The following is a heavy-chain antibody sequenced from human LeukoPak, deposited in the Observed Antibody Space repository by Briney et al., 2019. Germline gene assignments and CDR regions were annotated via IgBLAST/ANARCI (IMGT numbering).Heavy chain of an antibody. D-gene: IGHD3-9*01. V-gene: IGHV4-39*01. Sequence: SETLSLTCTVSGGSLSSSSYYWGWIRQPPGKGLEWIGSIYYSGSTYYNPSLKSRVIISVDTSKNQFSLKLSSVTAADTAVYYCARSSDILTTDAFDIWGQGTMVSVSS. J-gene: IGHJ3*02. CDR3: ARSSDILTTDAFDI. CDR1: GGSLSSSSYY. CDR2: IYYSGST.